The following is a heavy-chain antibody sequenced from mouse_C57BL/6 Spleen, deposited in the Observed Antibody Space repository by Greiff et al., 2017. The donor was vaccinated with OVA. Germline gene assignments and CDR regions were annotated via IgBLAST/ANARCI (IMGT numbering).Heavy chain of an antibody. CDR1: GYTFTDYN. CDR3: ARGGSTVVATEYCDY. V-gene: IGHV1-22*01. D-gene: IGHD1-1*01. Sequence: VHVKQSGPELVKPGASVKMSCKASGYTFTDYNMHWVKQSHGKSLEWIGYINPNNGGTSYNQKFKGKATLTVNKSSSTAYMELRSLTSEDSAVYYCARGGSTVVATEYCDYWGQGTTLTVSS. J-gene: IGHJ2*01. CDR2: INPNNGGT.